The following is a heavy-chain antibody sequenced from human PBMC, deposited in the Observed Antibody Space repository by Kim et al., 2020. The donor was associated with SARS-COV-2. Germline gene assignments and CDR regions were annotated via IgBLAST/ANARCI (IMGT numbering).Heavy chain of an antibody. Sequence: DNPSFQGQVTFSADKSINTAYLRWSSLKASDTAMYYCAKTTFRGIVGWFDPWGQGTLVTVSS. D-gene: IGHD3-10*01. V-gene: IGHV5-51*01. CDR3: AKTTFRGIVGWFDP. J-gene: IGHJ5*02.